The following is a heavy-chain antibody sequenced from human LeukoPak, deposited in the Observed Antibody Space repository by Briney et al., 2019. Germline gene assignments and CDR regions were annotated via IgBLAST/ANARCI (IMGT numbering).Heavy chain of an antibody. CDR1: GFTFSSYA. CDR3: AQDRYYYDSSGYYGGFDY. J-gene: IGHJ4*02. Sequence: GASLRLSCAASGFTFSSYAMSWVRQAPGKGLEWISDISGSGGSTYYADPVKGRFTISRDNSKNTLYLQMNSLRAEDTAVYYCAQDRYYYDSSGYYGGFDYWGQGTLVTVSS. D-gene: IGHD3-22*01. CDR2: ISGSGGST. V-gene: IGHV3-23*01.